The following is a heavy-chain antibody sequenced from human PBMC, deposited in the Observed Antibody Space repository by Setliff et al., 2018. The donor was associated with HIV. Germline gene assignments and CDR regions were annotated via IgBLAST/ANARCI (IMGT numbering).Heavy chain of an antibody. Sequence: ASVKVSCKVSGYTLTELSMHWVRQSPGKGLEWMGGFHPEAGETVYAQIFQDRVTMTEDTPTDTAYMELNSLRSEDTAVYYCARVALAGIAARPFYFDYWGQGALVTVSS. CDR2: FHPEAGET. CDR3: ARVALAGIAARPFYFDY. V-gene: IGHV1-24*01. J-gene: IGHJ4*02. CDR1: GYTLTELS. D-gene: IGHD6-6*01.